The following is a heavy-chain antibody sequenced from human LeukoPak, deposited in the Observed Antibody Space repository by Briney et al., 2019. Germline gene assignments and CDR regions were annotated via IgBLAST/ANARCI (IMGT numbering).Heavy chain of an antibody. V-gene: IGHV3-33*08. D-gene: IGHD2-15*01. CDR3: ARDGCSGGSCLLY. J-gene: IGHJ4*02. Sequence: GGSLRLSCAASGFTFSSYAMHWVRQAPGKGLEWLAVIWYDGSNEFYADSVKGRFTISRDNSRNTLYLQMNSLRAEDTAVYYCARDGCSGGSCLLYWGQGTLVTVSS. CDR2: IWYDGSNE. CDR1: GFTFSSYA.